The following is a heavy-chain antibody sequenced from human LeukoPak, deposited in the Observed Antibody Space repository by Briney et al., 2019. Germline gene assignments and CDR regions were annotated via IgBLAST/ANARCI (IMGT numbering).Heavy chain of an antibody. CDR1: GGSFSGYY. CDR2: INHSGST. D-gene: IGHD3-3*01. V-gene: IGHV4-34*01. CDR3: ARESRDSTYYDFWSGYPSWSYYMDV. J-gene: IGHJ6*03. Sequence: SETLSLTCAVYGGSFSGYYWSWIRQPPGKGLEWIGEINHSGSTNYNPSLKSRVTISVDTSKNQFSLKLSSVTAADTAVYYCARESRDSTYYDFWSGYPSWSYYMDVWGKGTTVTVSS.